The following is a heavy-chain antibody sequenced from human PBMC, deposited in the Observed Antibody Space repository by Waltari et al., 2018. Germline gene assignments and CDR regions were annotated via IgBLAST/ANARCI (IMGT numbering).Heavy chain of an antibody. V-gene: IGHV3-74*01. CDR1: GFSSTMYC. CDR2: SNSDGSST. Sequence: VQLVASGGGFVEPGGYLRLSCAASGFSSTMYCLHWFRQAPGKGLVWVSRSNSDGSSTSYADSVKGRFTISKDNAKNTVYLQMNSLRAEDTAIYYCARGARRTTVTTGWWYFDLWGRGTLVTVSS. CDR3: ARGARRTTVTTGWWYFDL. D-gene: IGHD4-17*01. J-gene: IGHJ2*01.